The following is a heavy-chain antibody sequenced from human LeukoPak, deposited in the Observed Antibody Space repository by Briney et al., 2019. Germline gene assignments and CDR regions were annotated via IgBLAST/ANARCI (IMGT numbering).Heavy chain of an antibody. CDR1: GFTFSSHW. V-gene: IGHV3-74*01. CDR3: AKGGGSGWYAEGALDY. CDR2: INSDGSSI. D-gene: IGHD6-19*01. J-gene: IGHJ4*02. Sequence: TGGSLRLSCAASGFTFSSHWMHWVRQAPGKGLVWVSRINSDGSSISYADSVKGQFTISRDNSKNTLYLQMNSLRAEDTAVYYCAKGGGSGWYAEGALDYWGQGTLVTVSS.